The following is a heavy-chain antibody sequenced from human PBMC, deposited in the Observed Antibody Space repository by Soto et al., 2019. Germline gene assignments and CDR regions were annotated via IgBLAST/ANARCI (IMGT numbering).Heavy chain of an antibody. CDR2: ISYDEINK. V-gene: IGHV3-30*18. Sequence: GGSLRLSCAASGFTFSSYGMNWVRQAPGKVLEWVAIISYDEINKYYADSAKGRFTISRDNSKNTLYLQMNSLRAEDTAVYYCAKSVYNWNDGFFDYWGQGT. D-gene: IGHD1-1*01. CDR1: GFTFSSYG. J-gene: IGHJ4*02. CDR3: AKSVYNWNDGFFDY.